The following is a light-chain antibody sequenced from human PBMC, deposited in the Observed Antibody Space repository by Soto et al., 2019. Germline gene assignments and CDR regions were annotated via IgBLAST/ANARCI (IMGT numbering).Light chain of an antibody. CDR3: SIYAGGDSVI. J-gene: IGLJ2*01. Sequence: QSALTQPPSASGSPGQSVTISCTGTSSDVGSYFYVSWYQQHPGKAPKLIIYDDTKRPSGVPDRFSGSKSGNTASLTVSGLQVEDEADYYCSIYAGGDSVIFGGGTKLTVL. CDR2: DDT. CDR1: SSDVGSYFY. V-gene: IGLV2-8*01.